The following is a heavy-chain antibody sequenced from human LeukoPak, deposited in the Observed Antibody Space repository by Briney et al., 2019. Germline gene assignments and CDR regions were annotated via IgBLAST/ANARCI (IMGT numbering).Heavy chain of an antibody. CDR2: ISGSGGST. J-gene: IGHJ3*02. CDR3: AKDWLNYYDSSPRGAFDI. V-gene: IGHV3-23*01. CDR1: GFTFSNAW. D-gene: IGHD3-22*01. Sequence: PGGSLRLSCAASGFTFSNAWMSWVRQAPGKGLEWVSAISGSGGSTYYADSVKGRFTISRDNSKNTLYLQMNSLRAEDTAVYYCAKDWLNYYDSSPRGAFDIWGQGTMVTVSS.